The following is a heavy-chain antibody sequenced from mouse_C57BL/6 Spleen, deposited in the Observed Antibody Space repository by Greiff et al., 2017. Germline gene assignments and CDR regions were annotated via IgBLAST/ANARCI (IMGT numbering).Heavy chain of an antibody. V-gene: IGHV8-12*01. D-gene: IGHD2-4*01. CDR3: ARERFYYDYGGGHYYAMDY. CDR1: GFSLSTSGMG. Sequence: QVTLKESGPGILQSSQTLSLTCSFSGFSLSTSGMGVSWIRQPSGKGLEWLAHIYWDDDKRYNPSLKSRLTISKDTSRNQVFLKITSVDTADTATYYCARERFYYDYGGGHYYAMDYWGQGTSVTVSS. J-gene: IGHJ4*01. CDR2: IYWDDDK.